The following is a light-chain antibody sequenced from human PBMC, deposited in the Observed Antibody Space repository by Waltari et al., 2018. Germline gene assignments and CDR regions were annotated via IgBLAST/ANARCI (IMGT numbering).Light chain of an antibody. V-gene: IGKV3-11*01. Sequence: EIVLTQSPASLSLSTGESASLSCRASQSVSTYLAWYQQKPGQAPRLLIYDASTRATGIPARFVGSGSGTDFTLTITRLEPEDFAVYYCQERSNWPGGSFGGGTKVETK. CDR3: QERSNWPGGS. CDR2: DAS. CDR1: QSVSTY. J-gene: IGKJ4*01.